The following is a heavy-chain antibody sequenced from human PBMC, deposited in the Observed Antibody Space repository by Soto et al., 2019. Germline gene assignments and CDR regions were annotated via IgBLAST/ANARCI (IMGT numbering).Heavy chain of an antibody. V-gene: IGHV1-8*01. CDR1: GYTFTSYD. CDR3: ARAPLYYDFWSGYSRPSYGMDV. Sequence: SVKVSCKASGYTFTSYDINWVRQATGQGLEWMGWMNPNSGNTGYAQKLQGRVTMTRNTSISTAYMELSSLRSEDTAVYYCARAPLYYDFWSGYSRPSYGMDVWGQGTTVTVSS. CDR2: MNPNSGNT. D-gene: IGHD3-3*01. J-gene: IGHJ6*02.